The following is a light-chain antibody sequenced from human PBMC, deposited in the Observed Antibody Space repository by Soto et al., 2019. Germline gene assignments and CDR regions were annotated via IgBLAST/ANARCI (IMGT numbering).Light chain of an antibody. Sequence: DIQMTQSPSTLSGSVGDRVTITCRASQGISSYLAWYQQKPGKAPKLLIYQASSLENGVPSRSSGSGSGTEFSLTISSLQPDDFATYYCQQYSSHSTFGQGTKVDIK. CDR2: QAS. CDR1: QGISSY. V-gene: IGKV1-5*03. CDR3: QQYSSHST. J-gene: IGKJ1*01.